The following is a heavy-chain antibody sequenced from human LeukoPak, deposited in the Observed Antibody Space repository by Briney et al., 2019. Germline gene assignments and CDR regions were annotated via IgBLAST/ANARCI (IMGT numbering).Heavy chain of an antibody. V-gene: IGHV5-51*01. CDR3: ARGGYDFWSGYYPGDY. D-gene: IGHD3-3*01. J-gene: IGHJ4*02. CDR1: GYSFTSYW. CDR2: IYPGDSDT. Sequence: GESLKISCKGSGYSFTSYWIGWVRQMPGKGLEWMGIIYPGDSDTRYSPSFQGQDTISADKSISTAYLQWSSLKASDTAMYYCARGGYDFWSGYYPGDYWGQGTLVTVSS.